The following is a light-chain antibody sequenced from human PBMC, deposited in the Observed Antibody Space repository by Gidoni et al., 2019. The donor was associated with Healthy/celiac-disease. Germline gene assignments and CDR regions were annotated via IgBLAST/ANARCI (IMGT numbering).Light chain of an antibody. CDR1: PGSSSW. V-gene: IGKV1-12*01. Sequence: DIQMTQSPSSVSASVGDRVTVTCRASPGSSSWLAWYQQTPGIAPKLLIYAASSSQSGVPSRFSRSGSGTVFTLTISRLQPEVFVTYYWQHANSFPLTFGHGTRLEIK. CDR2: AAS. J-gene: IGKJ5*01. CDR3: QHANSFPLT.